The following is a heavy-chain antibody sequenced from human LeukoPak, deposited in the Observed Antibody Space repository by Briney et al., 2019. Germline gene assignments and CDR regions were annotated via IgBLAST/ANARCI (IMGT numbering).Heavy chain of an antibody. CDR1: GYTFTGYY. J-gene: IGHJ4*02. CDR3: AREMDCSGGSCRDY. V-gene: IGHV1-2*02. Sequence: AAVQVSCKASGYTFTGYYMHWVRQAPGQGLEWMGWINPNSGGTNYAQKFQGRVTMTRDTSISTAYMELSRLRSDDTAVYYCAREMDCSGGSCRDYWGQGTLVTVSS. D-gene: IGHD2-15*01. CDR2: INPNSGGT.